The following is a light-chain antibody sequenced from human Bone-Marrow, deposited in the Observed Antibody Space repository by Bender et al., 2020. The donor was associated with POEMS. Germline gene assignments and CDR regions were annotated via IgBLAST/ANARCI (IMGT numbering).Light chain of an antibody. Sequence: QSVLTQPPSASGTPGQRVTISCTGSSSNTGSGYDINWYQHLPGTAPKLLIYGYNNRPSGVPDRFSGSKSGTSASLAITGLQAEDEGDYYCQSYDSSLSGYVFGTGTKVTV. CDR2: GYN. CDR3: QSYDSSLSGYV. CDR1: SSNTGSGYD. J-gene: IGLJ1*01. V-gene: IGLV1-40*01.